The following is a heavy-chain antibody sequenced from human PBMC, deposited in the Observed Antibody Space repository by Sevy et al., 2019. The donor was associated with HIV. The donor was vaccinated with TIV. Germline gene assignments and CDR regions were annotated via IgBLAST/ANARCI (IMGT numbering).Heavy chain of an antibody. Sequence: GESLKNSCKGHGYSFTSHWIGWVRQMPGKGLDWMGIIFPGDSETRYSPSFQGEVTISADKSISTAFLQWSSLKASDTAISYCARSRSGYFDSSGYYINRGQGTLVTVSS. D-gene: IGHD3-22*01. CDR1: GYSFTSHW. CDR2: IFPGDSET. CDR3: ARSRSGYFDSSGYYIN. J-gene: IGHJ4*02. V-gene: IGHV5-51*01.